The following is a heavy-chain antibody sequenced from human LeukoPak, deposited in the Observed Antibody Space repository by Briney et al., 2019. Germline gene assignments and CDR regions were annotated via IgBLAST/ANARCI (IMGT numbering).Heavy chain of an antibody. D-gene: IGHD2-2*01. CDR3: ARGRKDIVVVPAAIFGY. J-gene: IGHJ4*02. CDR2: INHSGST. CDR1: GGSFSGYY. Sequence: SETLSLTCAVYGGSFSGYYWSWIRQPPGKGLEWIGEINHSGSTSYNPSLKSRVTISVDTSKNQFSLKLSSVTAADTAVYYCARGRKDIVVVPAAIFGYWGQGTLVTVSS. V-gene: IGHV4-34*01.